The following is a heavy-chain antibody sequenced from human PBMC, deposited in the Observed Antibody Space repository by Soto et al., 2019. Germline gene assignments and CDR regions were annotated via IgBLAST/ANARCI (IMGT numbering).Heavy chain of an antibody. Sequence: GASVKVSCKASGYTFTSYAMHWVRQAPGQRLEWMGWINAGNGNTKYSQKFQGRVTITRDTSASTACMELSSLRSEDTAVYYCARAARPDAFDIWGQGTMVTVSS. V-gene: IGHV1-3*01. D-gene: IGHD6-6*01. CDR2: INAGNGNT. J-gene: IGHJ3*02. CDR1: GYTFTSYA. CDR3: ARAARPDAFDI.